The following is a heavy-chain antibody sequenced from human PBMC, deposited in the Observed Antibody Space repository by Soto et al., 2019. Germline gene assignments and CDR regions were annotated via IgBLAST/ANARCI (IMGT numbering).Heavy chain of an antibody. CDR3: ADSGSGTDV. CDR1: GFTFSSYW. CDR2: IKEDGSEK. D-gene: IGHD5-12*01. V-gene: IGHV3-7*01. Sequence: EVQLVESGGGLVQPGGSLRLSCAASGFTFSSYWMTWVRQAPGKGLEWVANIKEDGSEKYYVDSVKGRFTISRDNAKNSGYLQMNSQCGADTAVYYCADSGSGTDVWGKGTTVTVSS. J-gene: IGHJ6*04.